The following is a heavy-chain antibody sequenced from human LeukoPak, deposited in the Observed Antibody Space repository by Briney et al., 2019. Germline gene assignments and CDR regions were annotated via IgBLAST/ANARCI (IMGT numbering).Heavy chain of an antibody. CDR1: GYTFTGYY. Sequence: GASVKVSYKASGYTFTGYYMHWVRQAPGQGLEWMGWINPNSGGTNYAQKFQGRVTMTRDTSISTAYMELCRLRSDDTAVYYCARDSDITMIEVDYWGQGTLVTVSS. V-gene: IGHV1-2*02. CDR3: ARDSDITMIEVDY. D-gene: IGHD3-22*01. CDR2: INPNSGGT. J-gene: IGHJ4*02.